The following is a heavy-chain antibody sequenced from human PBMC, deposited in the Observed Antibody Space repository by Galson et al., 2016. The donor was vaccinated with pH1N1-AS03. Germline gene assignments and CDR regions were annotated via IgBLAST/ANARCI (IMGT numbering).Heavy chain of an antibody. CDR1: GGTFNTYA. CDR2: VIPSFGTT. D-gene: IGHD3-22*01. J-gene: IGHJ4*02. V-gene: IGHV1-69*06. CDR3: ARDNYYDTGAFYGHFDF. Sequence: SVKVSCKASGGTFNTYAISWVRQAPGQGLEWMGGVIPSFGTTNYAQKFQGRVTITADNLELSSLRSDDTAVYYCARDNYYDTGAFYGHFDFWGQGTLLVVSS.